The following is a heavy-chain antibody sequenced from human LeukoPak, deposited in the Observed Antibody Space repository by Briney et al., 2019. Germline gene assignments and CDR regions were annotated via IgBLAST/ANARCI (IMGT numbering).Heavy chain of an antibody. D-gene: IGHD3-10*01. Sequence: PGGTLRLSCAASGFTFSSYGMSWVRQAPGKGLEWVSAISGSGGSTYYADSVKGRFTISRDNSKNTLYLQMNSLRAEDTAVYYCATVYYYGSGSYYAPFDYWGQGTLVTVSS. CDR1: GFTFSSYG. J-gene: IGHJ4*02. V-gene: IGHV3-23*01. CDR3: ATVYYYGSGSYYAPFDY. CDR2: ISGSGGST.